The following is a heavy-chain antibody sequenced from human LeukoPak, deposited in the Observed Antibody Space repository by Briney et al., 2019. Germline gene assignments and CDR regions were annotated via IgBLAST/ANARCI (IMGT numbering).Heavy chain of an antibody. CDR3: ARDRVRGNSNPFFDY. V-gene: IGHV4-61*01. D-gene: IGHD4-11*01. Sequence: SETLSLTCTVSGGSVSSGTYYWSWIRQPPGKGLEWIGYIYYSGSTNYNPSLKSRVTISVDTSKNQFSLKLSSVSAADKAVYYCARDRVRGNSNPFFDYWGQGTLVTVSS. J-gene: IGHJ4*02. CDR2: IYYSGST. CDR1: GGSVSSGTYY.